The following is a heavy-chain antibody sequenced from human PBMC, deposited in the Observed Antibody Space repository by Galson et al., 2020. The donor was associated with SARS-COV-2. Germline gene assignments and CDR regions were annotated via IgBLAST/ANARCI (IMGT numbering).Heavy chain of an antibody. J-gene: IGHJ4*02. D-gene: IGHD2-2*01. V-gene: IGHV1-18*04. CDR2: VNTYNGNT. Sequence: ASVKVSCKPSGYTFTSYTITWVRQAPGQGLEWMGMVNTYNGNTNYAQKLQGRVTMTTDTSTTTAYMELRSLKSDDTAVYYCARAFAIVPTAPKYYFDYWGQGTLVTVSS. CDR3: ARAFAIVPTAPKYYFDY. CDR1: GYTFTSYT.